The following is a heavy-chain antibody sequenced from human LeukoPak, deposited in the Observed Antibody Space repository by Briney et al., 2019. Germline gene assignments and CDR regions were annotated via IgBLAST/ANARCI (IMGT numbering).Heavy chain of an antibody. D-gene: IGHD4-17*01. CDR2: IYYSGST. V-gene: IGHV4-59*01. Sequence: SETLSLTCTVSGGSISSYYWSWIRQPPGKGLEWIGYIYYSGSTNYNPSLKSRVTISVDTSKNQFSLKLSSVTAANTAVYYGARGSGAYGEDYWGQGTLVTVSS. CDR3: ARGSGAYGEDY. CDR1: GGSISSYY. J-gene: IGHJ4*02.